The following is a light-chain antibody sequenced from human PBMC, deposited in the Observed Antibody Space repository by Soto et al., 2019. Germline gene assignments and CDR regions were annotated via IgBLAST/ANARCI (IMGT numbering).Light chain of an antibody. CDR2: KAS. CDR1: QGIGSS. Sequence: EIQMTQSPSSVSASVGERVTITCRASQGIGSSXAXXQQKTGKAPKLLIYKASSLQTGVPSRFRGSGSGTEFTLTISRLQPDGFATYYCQHSKTYWTFGQGTKVDIK. CDR3: QHSKTYWT. V-gene: IGKV1-5*03. J-gene: IGKJ1*01.